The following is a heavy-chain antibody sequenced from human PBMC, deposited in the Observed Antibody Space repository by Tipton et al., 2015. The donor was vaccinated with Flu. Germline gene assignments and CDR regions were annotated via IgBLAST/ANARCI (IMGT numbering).Heavy chain of an antibody. D-gene: IGHD3-9*01. Sequence: TLSLTCTISGGSINSTTHYWGWVRQLPGRGLEWIATVFHSGLTYSNPTLRSRVSNSADTSKNPFTLRMNSVTAADSATYSCARDFDPTINWFDPWGQGTQVTVSS. V-gene: IGHV4-39*06. CDR2: VFHSGLT. CDR3: ARDFDPTINWFDP. CDR1: GGSINSTTHY. J-gene: IGHJ5*02.